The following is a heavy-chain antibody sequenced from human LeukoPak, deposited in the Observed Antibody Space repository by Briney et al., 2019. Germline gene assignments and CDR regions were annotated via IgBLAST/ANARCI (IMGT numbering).Heavy chain of an antibody. Sequence: GGSLRLSCAASRFTVSSNFMGWVRQAPGKGLEWVSVLYSDGTTYYPDSVKGRFTISRDNSQNTLYLQLDSLRAEDTAVYYCARLYDRSAYGAFDIWGQGTMVTVSS. D-gene: IGHD3-22*01. CDR3: ARLYDRSAYGAFDI. V-gene: IGHV3-66*02. CDR2: LYSDGTT. J-gene: IGHJ3*02. CDR1: RFTVSSNF.